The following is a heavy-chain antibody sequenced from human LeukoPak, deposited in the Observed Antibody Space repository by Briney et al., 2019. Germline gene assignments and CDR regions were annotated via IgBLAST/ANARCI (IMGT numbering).Heavy chain of an antibody. Sequence: SETLSLTCTVSGGSLSSSSYYWGWIRQPPGRGLEWIGSIYYSGSTYYNPSLKSRVTISVDTSKNQFSLKLTSVTAADTAVYYCARLISWRLVAARGWFDPWGQGTLVTVSS. CDR3: ARLISWRLVAARGWFDP. V-gene: IGHV4-39*01. CDR1: GGSLSSSSYY. CDR2: IYYSGST. J-gene: IGHJ5*02. D-gene: IGHD2-15*01.